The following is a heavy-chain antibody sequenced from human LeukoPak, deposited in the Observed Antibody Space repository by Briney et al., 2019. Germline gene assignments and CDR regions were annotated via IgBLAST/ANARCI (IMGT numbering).Heavy chain of an antibody. CDR3: ATDRRDRPAAMGQWFDP. V-gene: IGHV1-24*01. D-gene: IGHD2-2*01. Sequence: ASVKVSCKVSGYTLTELSMHWVRQAPGKGLEWMGGFDPEDGETIYAQKFQGRVTMTEDTSTDTAYMELSRLRSEDTAVYYCATDRRDRPAAMGQWFDPWGQGTLVTVSS. CDR1: GYTLTELS. CDR2: FDPEDGET. J-gene: IGHJ5*02.